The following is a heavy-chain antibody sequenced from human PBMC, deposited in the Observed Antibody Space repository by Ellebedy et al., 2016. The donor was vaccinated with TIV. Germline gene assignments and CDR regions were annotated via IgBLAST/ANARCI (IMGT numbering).Heavy chain of an antibody. CDR3: LREEHHGNYAAPPHY. CDR1: GYTFTSYS. J-gene: IGHJ4*02. Sequence: ASVKVSCKASGYTFTSYSIIWVRQAPGQGLEWMGWISAYNGATNYARNLQDRVTMTTDTITSTAYMELRRLRSDDTAVYYCLREEHHGNYAAPPHYWGQGTLVTVSS. V-gene: IGHV1-18*04. CDR2: ISAYNGAT. D-gene: IGHD4/OR15-4a*01.